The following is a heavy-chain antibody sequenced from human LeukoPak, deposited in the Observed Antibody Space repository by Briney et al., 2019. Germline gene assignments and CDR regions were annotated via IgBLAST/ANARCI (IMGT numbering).Heavy chain of an antibody. D-gene: IGHD3-3*01. CDR2: ISGSGSSI. CDR1: VLTLRHYY. V-gene: IGHV3-11*04. J-gene: IGHJ4*02. CDR3: ARDWPAHDEVVAAPCDY. Sequence: PGWSVTLSCVASVLTLRHYYMSWIRQAPAKGLEGVSYISGSGSSISYADSVKGRFTISRDNAKNALYLQMDSLRAEDTAVYYCARDWPAHDEVVAAPCDYWGQGTQVIVFS.